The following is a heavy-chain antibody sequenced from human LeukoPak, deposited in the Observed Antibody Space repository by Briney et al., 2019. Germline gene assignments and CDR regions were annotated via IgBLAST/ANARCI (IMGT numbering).Heavy chain of an antibody. CDR2: IWYGGSNK. Sequence: GGSLRLSCAASGFTFSSYGMHWVRQAPGKGLEWVAVIWYGGSNKYYADSVKGRFTISRDNSKNTLYLQMNSLRAEDTAVLYCARDQSNYDVWSGYYKDYYYYGMDVWGQGATVTVSS. CDR3: ARDQSNYDVWSGYYKDYYYYGMDV. J-gene: IGHJ6*02. V-gene: IGHV3-33*01. D-gene: IGHD3-3*01. CDR1: GFTFSSYG.